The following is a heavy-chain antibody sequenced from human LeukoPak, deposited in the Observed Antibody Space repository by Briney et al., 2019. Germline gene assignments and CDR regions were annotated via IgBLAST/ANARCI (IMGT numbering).Heavy chain of an antibody. V-gene: IGHV4-59*08. CDR3: ARHRVAFKTTPGSNEIYYNYGLDV. CDR1: GGSISSYY. CDR2: IYYSGST. Sequence: ASETLSLTCTVSGGSISSYYWSWIRQPPGKGLEWIGYIYYSGSTNYNPSLKSRVTISVDTSKNQFSLKLSSVTAADTAVYYCARHRVAFKTTPGSNEIYYNYGLDVWGQGTS. J-gene: IGHJ6*02. D-gene: IGHD4-23*01.